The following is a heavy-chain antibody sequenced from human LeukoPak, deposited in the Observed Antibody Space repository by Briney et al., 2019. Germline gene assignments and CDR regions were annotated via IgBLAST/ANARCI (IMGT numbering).Heavy chain of an antibody. D-gene: IGHD6-13*01. V-gene: IGHV3-23*01. CDR3: AKVRQQLVLVFDY. CDR1: GFTFSSYA. CDR2: ISGSGGST. J-gene: IGHJ4*02. Sequence: GGSLRLSCAASGFTFSSYAMSWVRQAPGKGLEWFSAISGSGGSTYYADSVKGRFTISRDNSKNTLYLQMNSLRAEDTAVYYCAKVRQQLVLVFDYWGQGTLVTVSS.